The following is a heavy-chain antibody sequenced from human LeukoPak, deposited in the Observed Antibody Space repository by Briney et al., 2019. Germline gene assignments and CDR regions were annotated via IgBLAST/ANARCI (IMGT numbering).Heavy chain of an antibody. Sequence: GGSLRLSCAASGFTVSSNYMSWVRQAPGKGLEWVSVIYSGGSTYYADSVKGRFTISRDNSKNTLYLQMNSLRAEDTAVYYCARDGGYYYDSSGSTFDYWGQGTLVIVSS. CDR2: IYSGGST. V-gene: IGHV3-66*02. J-gene: IGHJ4*02. D-gene: IGHD3-22*01. CDR1: GFTVSSNY. CDR3: ARDGGYYYDSSGSTFDY.